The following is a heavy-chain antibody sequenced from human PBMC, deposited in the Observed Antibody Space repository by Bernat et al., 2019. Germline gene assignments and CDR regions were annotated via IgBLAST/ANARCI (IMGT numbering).Heavy chain of an antibody. Sequence: QVQLVQSGAEVKKPGASVKVSCKASGYTFTSYDINWVRQATGQGLEWMGWMNPNSGNTGYAQKFQGRVSMTRNTTISTAYMELSSLRSEDTAVYYCARDEWSGEVPAARGWFDPWGQGTLVTVSS. CDR3: ARDEWSGEVPAARGWFDP. D-gene: IGHD2-2*01. J-gene: IGHJ5*02. CDR1: GYTFTSYD. CDR2: MNPNSGNT. V-gene: IGHV1-8*01.